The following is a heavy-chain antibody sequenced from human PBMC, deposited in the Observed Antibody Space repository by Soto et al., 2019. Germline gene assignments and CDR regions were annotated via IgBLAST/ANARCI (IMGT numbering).Heavy chain of an antibody. D-gene: IGHD4-4*01. V-gene: IGHV3-7*01. CDR2: IKQDGSEK. Sequence: EVQLVESGGGLVQPGGSLRLSCAASGFTFSSYWMSWVRQAPGKGLEWVANIKQDGSEKYYVDSVKGRFTISRDNAKNSLYLQMNSLRAEDTAVYYCAREDGYSNLGYYFDYWGQGTLVTVSS. CDR1: GFTFSSYW. CDR3: AREDGYSNLGYYFDY. J-gene: IGHJ4*02.